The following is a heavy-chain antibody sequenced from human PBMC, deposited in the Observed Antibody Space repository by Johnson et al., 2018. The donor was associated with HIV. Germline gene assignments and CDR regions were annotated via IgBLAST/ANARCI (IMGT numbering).Heavy chain of an antibody. Sequence: VQLVESGGGLVQPGGSLRLSCVASGFTFSSYDMHWVRQTTGKGLEWVSVIGAAGDTYYADSLKGRCTISRDNSKNTLYLQMNSLRAEDTAVYYCARDPFRDAFDIWGQGTLVTVSS. V-gene: IGHV3-13*01. CDR2: IGAAGDT. CDR3: ARDPFRDAFDI. J-gene: IGHJ3*02. CDR1: GFTFSSYD.